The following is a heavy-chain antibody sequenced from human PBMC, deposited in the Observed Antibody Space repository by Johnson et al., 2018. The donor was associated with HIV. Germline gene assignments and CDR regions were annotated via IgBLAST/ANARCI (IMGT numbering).Heavy chain of an antibody. V-gene: IGHV3-7*01. CDR2: IKQDGSEK. Sequence: VQLVESGGGLVQPGGSPRLSCAASGFTFSSYWMSWVRQAPGKGLEWVANIKQDGSEKYYVDSVKGRFTISRDNSKNTLYLQMNSLNYYDSSGYYWVDRADDAFDIWGQGTMVTVSS. CDR1: GFTFSSYW. D-gene: IGHD3-16*02. J-gene: IGHJ3*02. CDR3: VDRADDAFDI.